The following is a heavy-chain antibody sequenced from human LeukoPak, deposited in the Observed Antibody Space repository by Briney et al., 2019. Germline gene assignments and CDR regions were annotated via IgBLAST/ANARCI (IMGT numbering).Heavy chain of an antibody. CDR2: IRYDGSDK. Sequence: PGGSLKLSCATSAFIFSSYGIHWVRQAPGKGLEWVAFIRYDGSDKYYADSVKGRFTMSRDNSKKKVYLQMNSLRAEDTAVYYCAKDAWEVGATSEIDYWGQGTLVTVSS. J-gene: IGHJ4*02. D-gene: IGHD1-26*01. CDR3: AKDAWEVGATSEIDY. V-gene: IGHV3-30*02. CDR1: AFIFSSYG.